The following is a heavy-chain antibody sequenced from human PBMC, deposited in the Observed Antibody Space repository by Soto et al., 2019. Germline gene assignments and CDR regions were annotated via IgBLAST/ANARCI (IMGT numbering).Heavy chain of an antibody. CDR2: ISGSGGST. Sequence: GGSLRLSCAASGFTFSSYAMSWVRQAPGKGLEWVSAISGSGGSTYYADSVKGRFTISRDNSKNTLYLQMNSLRAEDTAVYYCASDSSGWSSFINYFDYWGQGTLVTVSS. J-gene: IGHJ4*02. D-gene: IGHD6-19*01. V-gene: IGHV3-23*01. CDR3: ASDSSGWSSFINYFDY. CDR1: GFTFSSYA.